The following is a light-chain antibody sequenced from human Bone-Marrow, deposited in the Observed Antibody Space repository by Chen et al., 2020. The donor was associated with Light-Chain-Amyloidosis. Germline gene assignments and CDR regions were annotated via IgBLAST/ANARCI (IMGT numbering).Light chain of an antibody. Sequence: EIVLTQSPGTLSLSPGEGANLSCRASQTISSTSLTWYQQKFGQAPTLLIYGSSSRAPGIPDRFTGSGYGTDFTLTINRLEPEDFAMYYCQQYGTSPLTFGGGTKVEIK. V-gene: IGKV3-20*01. CDR3: QQYGTSPLT. J-gene: IGKJ4*01. CDR1: QTISSTS. CDR2: GSS.